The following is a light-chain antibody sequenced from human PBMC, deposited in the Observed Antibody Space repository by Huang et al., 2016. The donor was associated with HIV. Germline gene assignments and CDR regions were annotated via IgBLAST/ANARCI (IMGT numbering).Light chain of an antibody. CDR2: AAS. CDR1: QDISNY. V-gene: IGKV1-17*03. CDR3: LQHDHFHTPT. Sequence: DIQMTQSPSAMSASVGDRVTMTCQASQDISNYLAWFQQKPGKVPKRLIFAASSLQIGVPSRFSGSVSVREFTLTISSLQPEDFATYYCLQHDHFHTPTFGQGTRVEIK. J-gene: IGKJ1*01.